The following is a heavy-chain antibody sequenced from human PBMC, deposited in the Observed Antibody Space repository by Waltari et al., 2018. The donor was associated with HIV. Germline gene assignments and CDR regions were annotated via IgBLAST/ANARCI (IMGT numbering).Heavy chain of an antibody. J-gene: IGHJ4*02. D-gene: IGHD3-9*01. Sequence: EVQLVESGGGLVQPGRSLRLSCAASGFKFADYAIHWVRQAPGKGLEWVSCISWTSRSVAYAASVNGRFSVSRDNAKTSVSLQIHSLRTEDTALYYCAKEDGPFGDILTGHFAFDYWGQGVLVTVSS. CDR3: AKEDGPFGDILTGHFAFDY. V-gene: IGHV3-9*01. CDR2: ISWTSRSV. CDR1: GFKFADYA.